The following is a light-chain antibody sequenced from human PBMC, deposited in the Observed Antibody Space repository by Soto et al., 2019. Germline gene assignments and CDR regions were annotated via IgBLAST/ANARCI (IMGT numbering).Light chain of an antibody. J-gene: IGLJ2*01. CDR1: SGHSSYA. CDR2: VYSDGSH. V-gene: IGLV4-69*01. CDR3: QTWVHPIGI. Sequence: QLVLTQSPSASASLGASVKLTCTLSSGHSSYAIAWHQQQPEKGPRYLMKVYSDGSHSKGDGIPDRFSGSSSGAERYLTISSLQSEDEADYYCQTWVHPIGIFGGGTKLTVL.